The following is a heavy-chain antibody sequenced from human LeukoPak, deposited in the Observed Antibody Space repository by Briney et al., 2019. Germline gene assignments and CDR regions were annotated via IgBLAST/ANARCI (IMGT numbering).Heavy chain of an antibody. V-gene: IGHV4-39*01. Sequence: SETLSLTCSVSGGSIGSSSYYWGWIRQPPGKGLEWIGSIYYSGSTYHNPSLKSRVTISVDTSKNQFSLKLSSVTAADTAVYYCASQGRKNYDSSGYYYASWGQGTLVTVSS. CDR2: IYYSGST. CDR1: GGSIGSSSYY. D-gene: IGHD3-22*01. J-gene: IGHJ4*02. CDR3: ASQGRKNYDSSGYYYAS.